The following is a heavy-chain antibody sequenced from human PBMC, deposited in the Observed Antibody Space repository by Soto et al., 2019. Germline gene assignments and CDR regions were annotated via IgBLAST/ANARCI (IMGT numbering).Heavy chain of an antibody. Sequence: GGSLRLSCAASGFTFSSYSMNWVRQAPVKGLELVSYISSSSSTIYYADSVKGRFTISRDNAKNSLYLQMNSLRDEDTAAYYCARGYYFGSGSYYNVPMDVWGQGTTVTVSS. J-gene: IGHJ6*02. D-gene: IGHD3-10*01. CDR1: GFTFSSYS. CDR3: ARGYYFGSGSYYNVPMDV. V-gene: IGHV3-48*02. CDR2: ISSSSSTI.